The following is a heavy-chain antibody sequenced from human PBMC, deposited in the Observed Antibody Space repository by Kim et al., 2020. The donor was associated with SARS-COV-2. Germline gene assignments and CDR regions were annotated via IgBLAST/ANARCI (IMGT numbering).Heavy chain of an antibody. CDR3: ARNHIVDY. V-gene: IGHV5-51*01. CDR1: EYSFSTYW. Sequence: GESLKISCKGSEYSFSTYWIGWVRQMPGKGLEWMGIIYPGDSDATYSPSFQGQVTISADKSISSVYLQWTSLKASDTAIYFCARNHIVDYWGQGTLVTVSS. D-gene: IGHD1-26*01. CDR2: IYPGDSDA. J-gene: IGHJ4*02.